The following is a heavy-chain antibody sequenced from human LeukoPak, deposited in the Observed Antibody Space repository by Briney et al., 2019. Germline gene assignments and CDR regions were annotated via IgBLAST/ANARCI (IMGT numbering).Heavy chain of an antibody. CDR1: GFTFSSFS. D-gene: IGHD6-13*01. J-gene: IGHJ4*02. V-gene: IGHV3-21*01. Sequence: GGFLRLSCAASGFTFSSFSMNWVRQAPGKGLECVSSISSSSSHIGYADSLKGRFTISRDNAKNLLYLRMNSLRDEDTAVYYCARGAAAGDYWGQGTLVTVSS. CDR2: ISSSSSHI. CDR3: ARGAAAGDY.